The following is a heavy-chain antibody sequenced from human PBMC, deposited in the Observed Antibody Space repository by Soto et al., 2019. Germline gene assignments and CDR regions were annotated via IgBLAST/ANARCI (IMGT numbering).Heavy chain of an antibody. J-gene: IGHJ6*03. CDR2: ISGSGGST. Sequence: EVQLLESGGGLVQPGGSLRLSCAASGFTFSSYAMSWVRQAPGKGLEWVSAISGSGGSTYYADSVKGRFTNSRDNSKNTLYLQMNSLRAEDTAVYYCAKAEDILTGYFGTYYYYYYMDVWGKGTTVTVSS. CDR3: AKAEDILTGYFGTYYYYYYMDV. V-gene: IGHV3-23*01. D-gene: IGHD3-9*01. CDR1: GFTFSSYA.